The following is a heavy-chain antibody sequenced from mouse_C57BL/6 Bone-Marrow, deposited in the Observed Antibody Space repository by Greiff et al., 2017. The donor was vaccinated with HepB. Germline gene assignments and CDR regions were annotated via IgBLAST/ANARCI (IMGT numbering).Heavy chain of an antibody. CDR2: ISYDGSN. J-gene: IGHJ4*01. Sequence: DVKLQESGPGLVKPSQSLSLTCSVTGYSITSGYYWNWIRQFPGNKLEWMGYISYDGSNNYNPSLKNRISITRDTSKNQFFLKLNSVTTEDTATYYCARGYYSYYAMDYWGQGTSVTVSS. CDR1: GYSITSGYY. CDR3: ARGYYSYYAMDY. V-gene: IGHV3-6*01. D-gene: IGHD2-3*01.